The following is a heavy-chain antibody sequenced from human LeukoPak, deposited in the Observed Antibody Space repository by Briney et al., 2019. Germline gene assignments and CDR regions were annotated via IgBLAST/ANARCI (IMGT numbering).Heavy chain of an antibody. J-gene: IGHJ4*02. Sequence: PSETLSLTCTVSGYSISSGYYWGWIRQPPGKGLEWIGSIYHSGSTYYNPSLKSRVTISVDTSKNQFSLKLGSVTAADTAVYYCARARSSGWPDYWGQGTLVTVSS. D-gene: IGHD6-19*01. CDR2: IYHSGST. CDR3: ARARSSGWPDY. V-gene: IGHV4-38-2*02. CDR1: GYSISSGYY.